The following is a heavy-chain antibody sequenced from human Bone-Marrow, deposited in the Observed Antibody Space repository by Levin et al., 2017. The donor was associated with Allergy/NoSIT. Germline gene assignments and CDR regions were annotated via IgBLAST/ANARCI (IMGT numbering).Heavy chain of an antibody. CDR3: ARDRYCSSTSCDLGPTRYPRYDYYGMDV. CDR1: CGSISSGGYY. J-gene: IGHJ6*02. D-gene: IGHD2-2*01. Sequence: SQTLSLTCTVSCGSISSGGYYWSWIRQHPGKGLEWIGYIYYSGSTYYNPSLKSRVTISVDTSKNQFSLKLSSVTAADTAVYYCARDRYCSSTSCDLGPTRYPRYDYYGMDVWGQGTTVTVSS. CDR2: IYYSGST. V-gene: IGHV4-31*03.